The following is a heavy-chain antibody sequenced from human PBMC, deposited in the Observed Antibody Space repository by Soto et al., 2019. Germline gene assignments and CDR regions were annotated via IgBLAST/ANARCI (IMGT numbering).Heavy chain of an antibody. V-gene: IGHV3-21*01. J-gene: IGHJ4*02. CDR1: GFTFSTYS. CDR2: ISSSSSHI. Sequence: SLRLSCAASGFTFSTYSINWVRQAPGKGLEWVSSISSSSSHIYYADSVMGRFTISRDNAKNSLSLQMNSLRAEDTAVYYCARVGSDYSNSGVIDYWGQG. CDR3: ARVGSDYSNSGVIDY. D-gene: IGHD1-26*01.